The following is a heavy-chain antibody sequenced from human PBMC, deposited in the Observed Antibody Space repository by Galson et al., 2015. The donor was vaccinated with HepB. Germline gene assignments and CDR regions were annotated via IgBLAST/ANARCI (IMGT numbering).Heavy chain of an antibody. Sequence: SVKVSCKASGYTFTSHDINWARQATGQGLKWMGWMNPNSGNTGSAPKFQGRVTMTSDASISTAYMELSSLRSDDTAVYFCARGRSSWYLTHWGQGTLITVSS. D-gene: IGHD6-13*01. CDR2: MNPNSGNT. CDR3: ARGRSSWYLTH. V-gene: IGHV1-8*01. J-gene: IGHJ4*02. CDR1: GYTFTSHD.